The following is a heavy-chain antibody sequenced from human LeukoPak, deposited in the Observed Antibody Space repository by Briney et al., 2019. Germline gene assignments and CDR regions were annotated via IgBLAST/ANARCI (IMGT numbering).Heavy chain of an antibody. J-gene: IGHJ4*02. Sequence: VTDSCMPPRFTLTSSAMQSVRPTRGPRVEWVGWIVVGSGNTNYAQKFQERVTITRDMSTSTAYMELSSLRSEDTAVYYCAARYSGYEIDYWGQGTLVTVSS. CDR1: RFTLTSSA. CDR3: AARYSGYEIDY. D-gene: IGHD5-12*01. CDR2: IVVGSGNT. V-gene: IGHV1-58*02.